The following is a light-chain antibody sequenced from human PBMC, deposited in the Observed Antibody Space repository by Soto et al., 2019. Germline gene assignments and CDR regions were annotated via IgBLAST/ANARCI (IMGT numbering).Light chain of an antibody. CDR1: SSDVGGYNY. J-gene: IGLJ1*01. V-gene: IGLV2-8*01. Sequence: QSVLTQPPSASGSPGQSVTISCTGTSSDVGGYNYVSWYQQHPGKAPKLMIYDVTKRPSGVPDRFSGSKSGNTASLTVSGLLAEDEADYYCSSYAGTHIVFGTGTQLTVL. CDR3: SSYAGTHIV. CDR2: DVT.